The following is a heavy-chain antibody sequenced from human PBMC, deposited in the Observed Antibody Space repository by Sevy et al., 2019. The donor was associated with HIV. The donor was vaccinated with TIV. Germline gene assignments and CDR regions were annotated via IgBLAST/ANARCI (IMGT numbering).Heavy chain of an antibody. D-gene: IGHD6-19*01. CDR3: ARVWGSGWPIDY. CDR2: INTNTGNP. CDR1: GYTFTSYA. J-gene: IGHJ4*02. Sequence: ASVKVSCKASGYTFTSYAMNWVRQAPGQGLEWMGWINTNTGNPTYAQGFTGRFVFSLDTPVSTAYLQISSLKAEDTAVYYCARVWGSGWPIDYWGQGTLVTVSS. V-gene: IGHV7-4-1*02.